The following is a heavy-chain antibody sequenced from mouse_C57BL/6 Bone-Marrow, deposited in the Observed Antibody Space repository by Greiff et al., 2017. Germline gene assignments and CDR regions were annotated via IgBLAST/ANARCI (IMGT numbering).Heavy chain of an antibody. CDR1: GYAFSSSW. Sequence: QVHVKQSGPELVKPGASVKISCKASGYAFSSSWMNWVKQRPGKGLEWIGRIYPGDGDTNYNGKFKGKATLTADKSSSTAYMQLSSLSSEDSAVCFCASWGWFSYWGQGTLVTVSA. CDR2: IYPGDGDT. CDR3: ASWGWFSY. D-gene: IGHD4-1*01. V-gene: IGHV1-82*01. J-gene: IGHJ3*01.